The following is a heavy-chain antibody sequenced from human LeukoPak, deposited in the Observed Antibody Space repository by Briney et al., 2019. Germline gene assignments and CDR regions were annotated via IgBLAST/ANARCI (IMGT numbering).Heavy chain of an antibody. V-gene: IGHV7-4-1*02. J-gene: IGHJ4*02. CDR1: GYTFTSYA. CDR2: INTNTGNP. Sequence: PVKVSCKASGYTFTSYAMNWVRQPPGQGLEWMGWINTNTGNPTYAQGFTGRFVFSLDTSVSTAYLQISSLKAEDTAVYYCARGGGQPLLYPDYWGQGTLVTVSS. CDR3: ARGGGQPLLYPDY. D-gene: IGHD2-2*02.